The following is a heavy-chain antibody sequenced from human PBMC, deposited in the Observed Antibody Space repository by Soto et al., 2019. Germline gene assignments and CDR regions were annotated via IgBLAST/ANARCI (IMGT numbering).Heavy chain of an antibody. V-gene: IGHV4-59*08. CDR1: GVSISNSNTY. J-gene: IGHJ4*02. D-gene: IGHD6-19*01. CDR2: VYYRGST. CDR3: ARGGGSYSSGWYYDS. Sequence: QVQLQESGPGLVKPSETMSLTCTVAGVSISNSNTYWNWVRQPPGKGLEWIGFVYYRGSTKYNPSLESRVTISVDPSRNQLSLELTPVTATDTAVYYCARGGGSYSSGWYYDSWGQGTLVTVSS.